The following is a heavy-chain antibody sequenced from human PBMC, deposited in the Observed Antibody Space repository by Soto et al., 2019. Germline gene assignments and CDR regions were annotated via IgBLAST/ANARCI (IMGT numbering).Heavy chain of an antibody. J-gene: IGHJ5*02. CDR2: IYATGTT. Sequence: QVQLQESGPGLGKPSETLSLTCTVSGASISGFYWRWIRKSAGKGLEWIGRIYATGTTDYNPFLMRRVMMSVETSKKQFSLKLRSVTAADTAVYYCVRDGTKTLRDWFDPWGQGISVTVSS. D-gene: IGHD1-1*01. V-gene: IGHV4-4*07. CDR3: VRDGTKTLRDWFDP. CDR1: GASISGFY.